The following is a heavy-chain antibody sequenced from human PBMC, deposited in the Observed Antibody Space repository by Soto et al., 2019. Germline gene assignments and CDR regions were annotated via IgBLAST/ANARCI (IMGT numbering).Heavy chain of an antibody. J-gene: IGHJ5*02. D-gene: IGHD6-13*01. CDR2: ISGRGGST. CDR1: GFTFSSYA. CDR3: AKGYSSSWYGWFDP. V-gene: IGHV3-23*01. Sequence: EVQLLESGGGLVQPGGSLRLSCAASGFTFSSYAMSWVRQAPGKGLEWVSAISGRGGSTYYADSVKGRFTISRDNSKNTLYVQMNSLRAEDTAVYYCAKGYSSSWYGWFDPWGQGTLVTVSS.